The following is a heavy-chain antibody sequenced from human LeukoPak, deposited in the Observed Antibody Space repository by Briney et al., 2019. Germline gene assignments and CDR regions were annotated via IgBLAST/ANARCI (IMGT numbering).Heavy chain of an antibody. D-gene: IGHD3-10*01. CDR2: INPNSGGT. CDR1: GYTFTGYY. J-gene: IGHJ6*02. V-gene: IGHV1-2*02. CDR3: AREGGYYGSGNPYYYYGMDV. Sequence: ASVKVSCKASGYTFTGYYMHWVRQAPGQGLEWMGWINPNSGGTNYAQKFQGRVTMTRDTSISTAYMELSRLRSDGTAVYYCAREGGYYGSGNPYYYYGMDVWGQGTTVTVSS.